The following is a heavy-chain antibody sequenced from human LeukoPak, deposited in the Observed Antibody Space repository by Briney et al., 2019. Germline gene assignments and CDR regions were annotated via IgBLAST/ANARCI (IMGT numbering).Heavy chain of an antibody. V-gene: IGHV3-30*12. CDR1: GFTFSSYG. CDR2: IWYDGSTN. CDR3: ARDRLMVRGLIITFYFDC. J-gene: IGHJ4*02. Sequence: GRSLRLSCAASGFTFSSYGMHWVRQPPGKGLEWVAVIWYDGSTNYYAAPVKRRFIISRDNYKNTLYLQMNSLRAGDMAVYYCARDRLMVRGLIITFYFDCWGQGTLVTVSS. D-gene: IGHD3-10*01.